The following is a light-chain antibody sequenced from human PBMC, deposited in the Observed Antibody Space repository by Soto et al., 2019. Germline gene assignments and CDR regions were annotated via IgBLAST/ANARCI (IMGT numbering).Light chain of an antibody. CDR2: AAS. CDR1: ESVSDNY. J-gene: IGKJ4*01. CDR3: QQSGCSPLT. V-gene: IGKV3-20*01. Sequence: ELVLTQSQGTLSLSPGERATLSCRASESVSDNYLAWYQQRSGQAPRLVIYAASSRASAVPDRFSGSGSGADFTLTISRLEPEDFAGYYCQQSGCSPLTFGGGTKVEIK.